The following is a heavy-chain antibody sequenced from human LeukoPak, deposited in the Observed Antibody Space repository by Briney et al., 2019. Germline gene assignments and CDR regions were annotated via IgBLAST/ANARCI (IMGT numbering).Heavy chain of an antibody. Sequence: SETLSLTCTVSGGSISNYYWSWIRQPPGNELEWIGYIYYTGSTDYNPSLKSRVTMSVDTSKNQFSLKLSSVTATDTAVYYCARDRTVRSWFDPWGQGTLVTVSS. CDR2: IYYTGST. CDR3: ARDRTVRSWFDP. D-gene: IGHD4-17*01. J-gene: IGHJ5*02. CDR1: GGSISNYY. V-gene: IGHV4-59*12.